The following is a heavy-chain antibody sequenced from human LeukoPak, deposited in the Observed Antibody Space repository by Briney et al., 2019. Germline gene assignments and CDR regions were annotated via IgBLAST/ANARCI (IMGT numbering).Heavy chain of an antibody. D-gene: IGHD4-23*01. V-gene: IGHV4-39*01. CDR3: ARTVVDALHI. J-gene: IGHJ3*02. Sequence: PSETLSLTCTVSGGSISSSSYYWGWIRQPPGKGLEWIGSIYYSGSTYYNPSLKSRVTISVDTSKNQFSLKLSSVTAADTAVYYCARTVVDALHIWGQGTMVTVSS. CDR2: IYYSGST. CDR1: GGSISSSSYY.